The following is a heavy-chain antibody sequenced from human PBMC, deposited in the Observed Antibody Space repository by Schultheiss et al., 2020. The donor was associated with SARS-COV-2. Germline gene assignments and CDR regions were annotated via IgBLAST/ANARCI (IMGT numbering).Heavy chain of an antibody. D-gene: IGHD3-22*01. J-gene: IGHJ4*02. V-gene: IGHV4-34*01. CDR1: GGSFSGYY. CDR2: INHRGST. CDR3: ARGSTVINY. Sequence: SETLSLTCAVYGGSFSGYYWSWIRQPPGKGLEWIGEINHRGSTNYNPSLKSRVTISVDTSKNQFSLKLSSVTAADTAVYYCARGSTVINYWGQGTLVTVSS.